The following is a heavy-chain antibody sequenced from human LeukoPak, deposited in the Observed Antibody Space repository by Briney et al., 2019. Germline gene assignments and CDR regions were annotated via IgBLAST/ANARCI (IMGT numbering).Heavy chain of an antibody. D-gene: IGHD5/OR15-5a*01. V-gene: IGHV3-33*06. J-gene: IGHJ4*02. CDR2: IWYDGSNK. CDR1: RFASSTFT. CDR3: GKKGSSVLHQDMDY. Sequence: GGSLRLSCAASRFASSTFTMHGGRQAPGKGLEWVAIIWYDGSNKYYADSVKGRFTISRDNSKNTLYLQMNSLRAEDTAVYYCGKKGSSVLHQDMDYWGQGSLVTVSS.